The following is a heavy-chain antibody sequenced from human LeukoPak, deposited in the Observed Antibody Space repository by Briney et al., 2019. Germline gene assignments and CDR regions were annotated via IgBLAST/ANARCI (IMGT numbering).Heavy chain of an antibody. CDR3: ARYSSSSFLFDY. CDR1: GYSFTDYY. D-gene: IGHD6-6*01. J-gene: IGHJ4*02. V-gene: IGHV1-2*02. CDR2: INPNSGGT. Sequence: ASVKVSCKASGYSFTDYYMHWVRQAPGQGLEWMGWINPNSGGTNYAQKFQGRVTMTRDTSISTAYMELSRLRSDDTAVYYCARYSSSSFLFDYWGQGTLVTVSS.